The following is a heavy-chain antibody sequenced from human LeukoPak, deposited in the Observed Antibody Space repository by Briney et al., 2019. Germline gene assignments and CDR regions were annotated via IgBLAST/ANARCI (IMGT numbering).Heavy chain of an antibody. CDR2: ISSSSSTI. J-gene: IGHJ4*02. Sequence: GGSLRLSCAASGFAFSSYSMNWVRQAPGKGLEWVSYISSSSSTIYYADSVKGRFTISRDNAKNSLYLQMNSLGAEDTAVYYCARQSRAMTGDYWGQGTLAAVSS. V-gene: IGHV3-48*01. CDR3: ARQSRAMTGDY. CDR1: GFAFSSYS. D-gene: IGHD5-18*01.